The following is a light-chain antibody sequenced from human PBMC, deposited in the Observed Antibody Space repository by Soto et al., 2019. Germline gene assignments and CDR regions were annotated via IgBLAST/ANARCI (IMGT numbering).Light chain of an antibody. CDR2: DAS. CDR1: QSVSSY. V-gene: IGKV3-11*01. Sequence: EIVLTQSPATLSLSPGEIATLSFSASQSVSSYLAWYQQKPGQAPRLLIYDASKRATGIPARFSGSGSGTDFTLTISSLEPEDFAVYHCQQRSNWPLTFGGGTKVDIK. CDR3: QQRSNWPLT. J-gene: IGKJ4*01.